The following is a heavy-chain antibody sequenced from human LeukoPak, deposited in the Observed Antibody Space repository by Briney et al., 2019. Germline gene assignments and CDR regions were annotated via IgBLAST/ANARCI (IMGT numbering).Heavy chain of an antibody. D-gene: IGHD6-13*01. V-gene: IGHV3-74*03. CDR1: GFTFSGYW. CDR2: IKSDGSST. CDR3: AKAGMYSSSWDDSFFDL. J-gene: IGHJ2*01. Sequence: PGGSLRLSCAASGFTFSGYWMHWVRQAPGKGLVWVSRIKSDGSSTTYADSVKGRFTISRDNSENTLYLQMNGPRVEDTAVYYCAKAGMYSSSWDDSFFDLWGRGTLVTVSS.